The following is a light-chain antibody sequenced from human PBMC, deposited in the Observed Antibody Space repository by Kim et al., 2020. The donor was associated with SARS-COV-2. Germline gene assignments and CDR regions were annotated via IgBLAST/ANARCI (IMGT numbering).Light chain of an antibody. CDR2: GAS. Sequence: EIVLTQSPGTLSVSPGERVTLSCRASQSVPSNFLAWYQQQPGQAPRLFIYGASSRATGIPDRFSGSGSGTDFTLTISRLEPEDFAVYYCQQYGRSPQTLGQGTKVDIK. J-gene: IGKJ1*01. CDR3: QQYGRSPQT. CDR1: QSVPSNF. V-gene: IGKV3-20*01.